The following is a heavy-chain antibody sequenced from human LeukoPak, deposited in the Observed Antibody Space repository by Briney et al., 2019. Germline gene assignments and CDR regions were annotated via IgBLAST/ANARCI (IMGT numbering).Heavy chain of an antibody. Sequence: GASVKVSCKASGYTFDNYGISWVRQAPGQGLEWMGWISGYNRNTKYAQRLLGRVIMTTDTSTSTVYMELRSLRSDDTAIYYCARDGLRSEWSYFDYWGQGTLVTVSS. CDR2: ISGYNRNT. V-gene: IGHV1-18*01. CDR3: ARDGLRSEWSYFDY. J-gene: IGHJ4*02. CDR1: GYTFDNYG. D-gene: IGHD3-3*01.